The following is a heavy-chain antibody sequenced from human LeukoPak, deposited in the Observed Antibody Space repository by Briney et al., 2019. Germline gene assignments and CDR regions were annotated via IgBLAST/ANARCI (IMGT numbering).Heavy chain of an antibody. J-gene: IGHJ3*02. CDR1: GYTFTGYY. V-gene: IGHV1-2*02. D-gene: IGHD3-10*01. Sequence: ASVKVSCKASGYTFTGYYMHWVRQAPGQGLEWMGWINPNSGGTNYAQKFQGRVTMTRDTSISTAYMELSRLRSDDTAVYYCARDLFRDYFGSGSLGDAFDIWGLGTMVTVSS. CDR2: INPNSGGT. CDR3: ARDLFRDYFGSGSLGDAFDI.